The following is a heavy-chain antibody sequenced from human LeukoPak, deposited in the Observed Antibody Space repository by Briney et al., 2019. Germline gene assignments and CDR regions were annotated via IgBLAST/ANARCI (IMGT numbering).Heavy chain of an antibody. D-gene: IGHD2-2*01. CDR3: ARAQPLEPRHYDKGDFNWFDP. Sequence: SETLSLICTVSGGSISSGDYYWSWIRQPPGKGLEWIGYIYYSGSTYYNPSLKSRVTISVDTSKNQFSLKLSSVTAADTAVYYCARAQPLEPRHYDKGDFNWFDPWGQGTLVTVSS. CDR1: GGSISSGDYY. V-gene: IGHV4-30-4*01. J-gene: IGHJ5*02. CDR2: IYYSGST.